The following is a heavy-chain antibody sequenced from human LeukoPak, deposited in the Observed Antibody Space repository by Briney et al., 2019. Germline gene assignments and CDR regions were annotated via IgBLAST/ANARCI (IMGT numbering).Heavy chain of an antibody. V-gene: IGHV3-48*03. J-gene: IGHJ4*02. CDR1: GFTVNNYE. CDR3: VRGRLLRSTNYFDY. Sequence: PGGSLRLFCSASGFTVNNYEMLCLRQAPGKGLEGIAYINEGSTTINYADSVWGRFTIYSDNAQNSVHLNTNSPTDADTAVYYCVRGRLLRSTNYFDYWGQGALVTVSS. CDR2: INEGSTTI. D-gene: IGHD2-21*02.